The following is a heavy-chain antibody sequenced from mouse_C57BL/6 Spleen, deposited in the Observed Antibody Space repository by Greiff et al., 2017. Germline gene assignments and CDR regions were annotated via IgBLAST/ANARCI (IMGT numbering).Heavy chain of an antibody. CDR2: IDPSDSET. CDR1: GYTFTSYW. D-gene: IGHD1-1*01. J-gene: IGHJ2*01. CDR3: AREDVTTVPYYFDY. Sequence: VQLQQPGAELVRPGSSVKLSCKASGYTFTSYWMHWVKQRPIQGLEWIGNIDPSDSETHYNQKFKDKATLTVDKSSSTAYMQLSSLTAEDSAVYYCAREDVTTVPYYFDYWGQGTTLTVSS. V-gene: IGHV1-52*01.